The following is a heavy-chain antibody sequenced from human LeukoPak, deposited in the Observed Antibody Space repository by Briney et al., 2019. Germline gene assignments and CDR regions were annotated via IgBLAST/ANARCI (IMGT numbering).Heavy chain of an antibody. Sequence: KTGGSLRLSCAPSGLTFSSYSMNWVRQPPGKGLEWVSSISSNSSYIYYAGSVKGRFTNSGDNAKNSLYLQMTSLRAEDTAVYYCPIDPVAFFFDYWGQGTLVTVSS. CDR2: ISSNSSYI. CDR3: PIDPVAFFFDY. V-gene: IGHV3-21*01. J-gene: IGHJ4*02. CDR1: GLTFSSYS. D-gene: IGHD2-15*01.